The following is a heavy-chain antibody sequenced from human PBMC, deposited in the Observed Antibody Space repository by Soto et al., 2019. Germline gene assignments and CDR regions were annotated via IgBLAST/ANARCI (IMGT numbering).Heavy chain of an antibody. CDR2: ISSNGIST. CDR1: GFALSSYA. Sequence: GGSLRLSCSASGFALSSYAMHWVRQAPGKGLEYVSSISSNGISTYYADSVKGRFTTSRDNSQNTLYIQMNSLRPDDTALYYCVKNEGFCTGVSCCSVARGGFDLWGQGXMVTVPS. J-gene: IGHJ3*01. D-gene: IGHD2-15*01. V-gene: IGHV3-64D*06. CDR3: VKNEGFCTGVSCCSVARGGFDL.